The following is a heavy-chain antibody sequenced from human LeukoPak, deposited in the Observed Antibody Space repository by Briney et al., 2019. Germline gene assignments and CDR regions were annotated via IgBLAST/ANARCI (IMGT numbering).Heavy chain of an antibody. V-gene: IGHV3-48*01. D-gene: IGHD5-12*01. CDR1: GFTFSSYS. Sequence: GGSLRLSCADSGFTFSSYSMNWVRQAPGKGLGWGSYISSSSSTIYYADSVKGRFTISRDNAKNSLYLQMNSLRAEDTAVYYCATPYSGYDLYYMDVWGKGTTVTVSS. CDR3: ATPYSGYDLYYMDV. J-gene: IGHJ6*03. CDR2: ISSSSSTI.